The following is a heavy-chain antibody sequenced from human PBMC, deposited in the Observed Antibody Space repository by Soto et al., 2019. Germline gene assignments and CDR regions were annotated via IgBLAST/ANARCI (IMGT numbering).Heavy chain of an antibody. Sequence: QVQLQQWGAGLLKPSETLSLTCAVYGGSFSGYYWSWIRQPPGKGLEWIGEINHSGSTNYNPSLKSRVTISVDTSKNQFSLKLSSVTAADTAVYYCARGPPVARVRRVVYFQHWGQGTLVTVSS. V-gene: IGHV4-34*01. CDR1: GGSFSGYY. J-gene: IGHJ1*01. CDR2: INHSGST. D-gene: IGHD3-10*01. CDR3: ARGPPVARVRRVVYFQH.